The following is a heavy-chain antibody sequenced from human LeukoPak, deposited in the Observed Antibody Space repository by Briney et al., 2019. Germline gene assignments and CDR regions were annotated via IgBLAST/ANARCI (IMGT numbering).Heavy chain of an antibody. V-gene: IGHV3-23*01. Sequence: GGSLRLSCAASGFTFSSYTMNWVRQAPGKGLEWVSGIIPSGHTTYYADSVRGRFTISRDNSRNTLYLQMNSLRAEDTAVYYCAKDDRWLQFCCWGQGTLVTVSA. CDR3: AKDDRWLQFCC. CDR2: IIPSGHTT. J-gene: IGHJ4*02. CDR1: GFTFSSYT. D-gene: IGHD5-24*01.